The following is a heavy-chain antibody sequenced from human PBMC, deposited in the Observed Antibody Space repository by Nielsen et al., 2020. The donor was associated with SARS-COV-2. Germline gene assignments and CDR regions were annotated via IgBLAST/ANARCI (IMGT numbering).Heavy chain of an antibody. CDR2: INTNTGNP. CDR3: ARVVSPVTQYYYYGMDV. J-gene: IGHJ6*02. V-gene: IGHV7-4-1*02. CDR1: GYTFTSYA. Sequence: ASVKVSCKASGYTFTSYAMNWVRQAPGQGLEWMGWINTNTGNPTYAQGSTGRFVFSLDTSVSTAYLQISSLKAEDTAVYYCARVVSPVTQYYYYGMDVWGQGTTVTVSS. D-gene: IGHD2-21*01.